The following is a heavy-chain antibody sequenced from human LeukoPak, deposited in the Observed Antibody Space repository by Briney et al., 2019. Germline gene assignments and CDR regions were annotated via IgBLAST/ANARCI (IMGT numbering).Heavy chain of an antibody. CDR3: ALLWFGELLDGA. D-gene: IGHD3-10*01. J-gene: IGHJ5*02. CDR1: GFTFSTYG. CDR2: MSFDEVNI. V-gene: IGHV3-30*03. Sequence: PGGSLRLSCAASGFTFSTYGLHWVRQAPGKGLEWVAVMSFDEVNIYYAEPVKGRFTISRDNSKNTLYLQMNSLRAEGTAVYYCALLWFGELLDGAWGQGTLVTVSS.